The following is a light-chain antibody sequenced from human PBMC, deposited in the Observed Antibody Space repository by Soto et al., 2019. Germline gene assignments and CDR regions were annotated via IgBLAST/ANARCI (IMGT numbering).Light chain of an antibody. V-gene: IGKV1-27*01. CDR2: AAS. Sequence: DIRMTQSPSSLSASVGERVTITCRASQGIGNYLAWYQQKPGKVPNLLIHAASTLQSGVPSRFSGSGSGTAFTLTISSLQPEDVVTYFWQKYNSAPPEWSVGQGTKVEI. J-gene: IGKJ1*01. CDR1: QGIGNY. CDR3: QKYNSAPPEWS.